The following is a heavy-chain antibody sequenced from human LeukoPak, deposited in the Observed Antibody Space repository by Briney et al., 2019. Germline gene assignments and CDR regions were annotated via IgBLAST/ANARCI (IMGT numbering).Heavy chain of an antibody. D-gene: IGHD4-17*01. J-gene: IGHJ5*02. CDR2: IIPILGIA. CDR1: GGTFSSYA. CDR3: ASRLHDYGDSYWFDP. Sequence: SVKLSCKASGGTFSSYAISWVRQAPGQGLEWMGRIIPILGIANYAQKFQGRVTITADKSTNTAYMELSSLRAEDTAVYYCASRLHDYGDSYWFDPWGQGTLVTVSS. V-gene: IGHV1-69*04.